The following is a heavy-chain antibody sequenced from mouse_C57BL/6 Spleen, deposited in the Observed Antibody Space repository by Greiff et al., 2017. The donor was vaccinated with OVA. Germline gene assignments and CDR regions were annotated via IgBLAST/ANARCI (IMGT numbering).Heavy chain of an antibody. J-gene: IGHJ1*03. CDR3: ARSVDWYFDV. V-gene: IGHV5-12*01. Sequence: EVHLVESGAGLVQPGGSLKLSCAASGFTFSDYYMYWVRQTPEKRLEWVAYISNGGGSTYYPDNVKGRFTISGDNAKNTVYLQLSRLKSEDTAVYYCARSVDWYFDVWGTGTTVTVSS. CDR1: GFTFSDYY. D-gene: IGHD1-3*01. CDR2: ISNGGGST.